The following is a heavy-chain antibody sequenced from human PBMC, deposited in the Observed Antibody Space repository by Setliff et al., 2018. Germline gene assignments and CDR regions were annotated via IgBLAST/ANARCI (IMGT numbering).Heavy chain of an antibody. V-gene: IGHV4-39*01. CDR2: IYYSGST. CDR3: ASPGIAAGTLRHPDY. J-gene: IGHJ4*02. D-gene: IGHD6-13*01. Sequence: SETLSLTCTVSGGSISSSSYYWGWIRQPPGKGLEWIGSIYYSGSTYYNPSLKSRVTISVDTSRNQFSLKLSSVTAADTAVYYCASPGIAAGTLRHPDYWGQGTLVTVSS. CDR1: GGSISSSSYY.